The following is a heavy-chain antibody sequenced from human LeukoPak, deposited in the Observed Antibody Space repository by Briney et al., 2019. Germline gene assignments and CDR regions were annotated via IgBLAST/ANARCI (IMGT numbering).Heavy chain of an antibody. Sequence: ASVQVSCKASGYTFTGCYMHWVRQAPGQGIEWMGWINPNSGGTNYAEKFQGRVTMTRDTSISTAYMELSRLRSDDTAVYYCAREGRSRLNYDGEPGSWFDPWGQGTLVTVSS. V-gene: IGHV1-2*02. D-gene: IGHD4-23*01. CDR3: AREGRSRLNYDGEPGSWFDP. CDR2: INPNSGGT. CDR1: GYTFTGCY. J-gene: IGHJ5*02.